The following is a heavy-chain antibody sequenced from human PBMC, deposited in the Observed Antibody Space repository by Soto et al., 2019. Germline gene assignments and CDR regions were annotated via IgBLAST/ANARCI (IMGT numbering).Heavy chain of an antibody. CDR1: GFTFSDHY. CDR3: ASLHDYGDYS. J-gene: IGHJ4*02. V-gene: IGHV3-72*01. Sequence: EVQLVESGGGLVQPGGSLRLSCAASGFTFSDHYMDWVRQAPGKGLEWVGRTRNKANSYTTEYAASVKGRFTISRDDSKNSLYLQMNSLKTEDTAVYYCASLHDYGDYSWGQGTLVTVSS. CDR2: TRNKANSYTT. D-gene: IGHD4-17*01.